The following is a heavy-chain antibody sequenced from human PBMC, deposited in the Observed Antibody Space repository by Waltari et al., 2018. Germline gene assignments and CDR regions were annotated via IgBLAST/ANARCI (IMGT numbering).Heavy chain of an antibody. CDR1: GGSISSSNW. Sequence: QVQLQESGPGLVKPSGTLSLPCAVPGGSISSSNWWPWVRQPPGKGLEWIGEIDHNGNTNYNPSLKSRVTISVDKSKNEFSLRLRSVTAADTAGYYCARVILGATDDYSYAMDVWGQGITVTVSS. CDR2: IDHNGNT. J-gene: IGHJ6*02. CDR3: ARVILGATDDYSYAMDV. D-gene: IGHD1-26*01. V-gene: IGHV4-4*02.